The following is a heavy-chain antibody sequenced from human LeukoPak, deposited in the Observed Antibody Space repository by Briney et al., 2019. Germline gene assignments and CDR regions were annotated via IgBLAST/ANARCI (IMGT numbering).Heavy chain of an antibody. V-gene: IGHV4-59*02. CDR2: IYFSGNT. Sequence: SETLSLTCTVSRGSVTSYYWSWIRQPPGKGLEWVGDIYFSGNTKYNPSLQSRVTISLDMSQNQFSLKVTSVTAADTAVYYCARDLGMAGIAPVDYWGQGTLVTVSS. J-gene: IGHJ4*02. D-gene: IGHD6-19*01. CDR3: ARDLGMAGIAPVDY. CDR1: RGSVTSYY.